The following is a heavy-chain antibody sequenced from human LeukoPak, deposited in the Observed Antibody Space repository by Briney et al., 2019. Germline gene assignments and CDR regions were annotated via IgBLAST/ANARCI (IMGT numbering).Heavy chain of an antibody. Sequence: SETLSLTCTVSGGSISSSNYYWGWIRQPPGKGLEWIGTIHYSGNTYYNPSLKSRVAISVDTSKNQFSLRLSSVTAADTAVYYCTRHSGPAAAADYWGQGTLVTVSS. CDR3: TRHSGPAAAADY. CDR1: GGSISSSNYY. D-gene: IGHD6-13*01. V-gene: IGHV4-39*01. J-gene: IGHJ4*02. CDR2: IHYSGNT.